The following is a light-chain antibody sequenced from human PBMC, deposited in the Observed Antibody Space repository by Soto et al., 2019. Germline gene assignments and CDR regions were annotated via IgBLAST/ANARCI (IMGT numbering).Light chain of an antibody. CDR1: QSVSSY. J-gene: IGKJ5*01. CDR3: QQRSNWHT. CDR2: DAS. V-gene: IGKV3-11*01. Sequence: EIVLTQSPATLSLSPGERATLSCRASQSVSSYLAWYQQKPGQAPRLLIYDASNRATGIPARFSGSGSGTDLTLTISSLVPEDFAVYYCQQRSNWHTFGQGTRLEIK.